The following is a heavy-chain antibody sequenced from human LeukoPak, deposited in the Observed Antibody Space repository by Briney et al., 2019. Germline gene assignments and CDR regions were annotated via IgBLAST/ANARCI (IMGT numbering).Heavy chain of an antibody. Sequence: SEALSLTCTVSGGSISTSSYYWGWIRQPPGKGLEWIGTIYYSGSTYYNPSLKSRVTISVDTSKNQFSLRLSSVTAADTAVYYCARHLKGSYPYYFDYWGQGTLVTVSS. J-gene: IGHJ4*02. V-gene: IGHV4-39*01. D-gene: IGHD3-16*02. CDR2: IYYSGST. CDR3: ARHLKGSYPYYFDY. CDR1: GGSISTSSYY.